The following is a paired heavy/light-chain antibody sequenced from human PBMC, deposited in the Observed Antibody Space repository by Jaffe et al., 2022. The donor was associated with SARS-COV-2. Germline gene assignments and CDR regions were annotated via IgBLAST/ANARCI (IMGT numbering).Light chain of an antibody. CDR3: MQALHPYT. J-gene: IGKJ2*01. V-gene: IGKV2-28*01. CDR1: QSLLHSNGYNY. CDR2: LGS. Sequence: DIVMTQSPLSLPVTPGEPASISCRSSQSLLHSNGYNYLDWYLQKPGQSPQLLIYLGSNRASGVPDRFSGSGSGTDFTLKISRVEAEDVGVYYCMQALHPYTFGQGTKLEIK.
Heavy chain of an antibody. CDR1: GYSFTSYW. CDR2: IYPGDSDT. J-gene: IGHJ5*02. CDR3: AAAKPAKVNGLEWLPNWFDP. V-gene: IGHV5-51*01. Sequence: EVQLVQSGAEVKKPGESLKISCKGSGYSFTSYWIGWVRQMPGKGLEWMGIIYPGDSDTRYSPSFQGQVTISADKSISTAYLQWSSLKASDTAMYYCAAAKPAKVNGLEWLPNWFDPWGQGTLVTVSS. D-gene: IGHD3-3*01.